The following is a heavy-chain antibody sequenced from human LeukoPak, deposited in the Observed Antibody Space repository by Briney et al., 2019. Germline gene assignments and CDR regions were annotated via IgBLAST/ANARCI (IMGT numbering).Heavy chain of an antibody. V-gene: IGHV3-23*01. D-gene: IGHD1-26*01. J-gene: IGHJ4*02. CDR1: GFTFSSYA. Sequence: GGSLRLSCAASGFTFSSYAVSWVRQAPGKGLEWVSAISGSGGSTFYADSVKGRFTISRDNAKNSLYLQMNSLRPEDTAVYYCARENSGSYYQFDCWGQGTLVTVSS. CDR3: ARENSGSYYQFDC. CDR2: ISGSGGST.